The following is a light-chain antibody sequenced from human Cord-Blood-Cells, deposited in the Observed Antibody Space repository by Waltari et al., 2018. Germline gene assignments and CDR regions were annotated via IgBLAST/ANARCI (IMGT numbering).Light chain of an antibody. CDR2: EGS. V-gene: IGLV2-23*03. J-gene: IGLJ2*01. CDR1: SSDVGSYNL. CDR3: CSYAGSSTFVV. Sequence: QSALTQPASVSGSPGQSITIPCTGTSSDVGSYNLVSWYQQHPGKAPKLMIYEGSKRPSGVSNRFSGSKSGNTASLTISGLQAEDEADYYCCSYAGSSTFVVFGGGTKLTV.